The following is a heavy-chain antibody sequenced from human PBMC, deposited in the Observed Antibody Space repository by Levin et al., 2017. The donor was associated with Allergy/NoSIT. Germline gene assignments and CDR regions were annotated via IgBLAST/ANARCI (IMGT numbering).Heavy chain of an antibody. CDR2: IKSKPDGGTT. CDR3: TSDFLYHYMGV. J-gene: IGHJ6*03. Sequence: GESLKFSCSASGFTFSTAWMNWVHQSPGKGLEWVGRIKSKPDGGTTDYAAPVRGRFTISRDDSRNTLYLQMNSLKTDDTAIYYCTSDFLYHYMGVWGKGATVAVSS. V-gene: IGHV3-15*01. D-gene: IGHD3/OR15-3a*01. CDR1: GFTFSTAW.